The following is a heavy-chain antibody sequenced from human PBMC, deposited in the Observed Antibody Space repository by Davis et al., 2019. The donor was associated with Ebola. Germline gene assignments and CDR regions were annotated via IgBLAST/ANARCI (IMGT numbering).Heavy chain of an antibody. V-gene: IGHV1-46*01. Sequence: ASVKVSCKASGYTFTSYYMHWVRQAPGQGLEWMGIINPSGGSTSYAQKFQGRVTMTRDTSTRTVYMELSSLRSEDTAVYYCARDLRGWYSFDYWGQGTLVTVSS. D-gene: IGHD6-19*01. CDR2: INPSGGST. CDR3: ARDLRGWYSFDY. CDR1: GYTFTSYY. J-gene: IGHJ4*02.